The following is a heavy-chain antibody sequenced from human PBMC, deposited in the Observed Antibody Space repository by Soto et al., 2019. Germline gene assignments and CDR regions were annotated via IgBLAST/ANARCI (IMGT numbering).Heavy chain of an antibody. J-gene: IGHJ6*02. CDR3: ARDWGYYDSSGYYPYGMDV. Sequence: GASVKVSCKASGGTFSSYAISWVRQAPGQGLEWMGGIIPIFGTANYAQKFRGRVTITADESTSTAYMELSSLRSEDTAVYYCARDWGYYDSSGYYPYGMDVWGQGTTVTVSS. D-gene: IGHD3-22*01. V-gene: IGHV1-69*13. CDR2: IIPIFGTA. CDR1: GGTFSSYA.